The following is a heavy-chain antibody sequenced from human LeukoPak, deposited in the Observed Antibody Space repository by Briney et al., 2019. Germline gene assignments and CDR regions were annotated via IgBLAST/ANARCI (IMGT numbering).Heavy chain of an antibody. CDR3: ARDVYYYDSSGYLVQHYFDY. CDR2: ISHSGST. Sequence: SETLSLTCTVSGYSISSGYYWGWIRQPPGKGLEWIGSISHSGSTFYNPSLKSRATISVDMSNNQFSLRLSSVTAADTAVYYCARDVYYYDSSGYLVQHYFDYWGQGTLVTVSS. V-gene: IGHV4-38-2*02. D-gene: IGHD3-22*01. CDR1: GYSISSGYY. J-gene: IGHJ4*02.